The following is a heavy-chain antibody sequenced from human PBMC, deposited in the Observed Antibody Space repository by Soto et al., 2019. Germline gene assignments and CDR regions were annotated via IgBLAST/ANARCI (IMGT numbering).Heavy chain of an antibody. V-gene: IGHV3-48*02. CDR2: ISSSSSTI. Sequence: EVQLVESGGGLVQPGGSLRLSCAASGFTFSSYSMNWVRQAPGKGLEWVSYISSSSSTIYYAESVKGRFTISRDNAKNSLYLQMNSLRDEDTAVYYCARDHRLSYYYYGMDVWGQGTTVTVSS. CDR1: GFTFSSYS. J-gene: IGHJ6*02. CDR3: ARDHRLSYYYYGMDV. D-gene: IGHD6-25*01.